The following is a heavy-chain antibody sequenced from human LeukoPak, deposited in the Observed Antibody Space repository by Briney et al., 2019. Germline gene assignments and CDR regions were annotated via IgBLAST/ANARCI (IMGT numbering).Heavy chain of an antibody. CDR2: IYYSGST. CDR3: ARDSGYSSGWPYFDY. J-gene: IGHJ4*02. CDR1: GGSISSYY. Sequence: KPSETLSLTCTVSGGSISSYYWSWIRQPPGKGLEWIGYIYYSGSTNYNPSLKSRVTISVDTSKNQFSLKLSSVTAADTAVYYCARDSGYSSGWPYFDYWGQGTLVTVSS. V-gene: IGHV4-59*01. D-gene: IGHD6-19*01.